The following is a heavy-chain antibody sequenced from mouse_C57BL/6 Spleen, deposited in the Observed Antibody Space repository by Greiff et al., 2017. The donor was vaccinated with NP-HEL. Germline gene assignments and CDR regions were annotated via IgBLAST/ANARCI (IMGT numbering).Heavy chain of an antibody. CDR2: IDPSDSET. J-gene: IGHJ1*03. Sequence: QVQLQQPGAELVRPGSSVTLSCKASGYTFTSYWMHWVKQRPIQGLEWIGNIDPSDSETHYNQKFKDKATLTVAKSSSTAYMPLSSLTSDDSAVYYCARRTTVYFDVWGTGTTVTVSS. D-gene: IGHD1-1*01. CDR1: GYTFTSYW. V-gene: IGHV1-52*01. CDR3: ARRTTVYFDV.